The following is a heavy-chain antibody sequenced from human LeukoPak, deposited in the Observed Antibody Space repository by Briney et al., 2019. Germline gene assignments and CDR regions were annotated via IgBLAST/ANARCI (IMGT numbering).Heavy chain of an antibody. J-gene: IGHJ4*02. D-gene: IGHD2-15*01. CDR3: ARAWSSSYRIFDY. CDR2: INHSGST. Sequence: SETLSLTCAVYGGSFSGYYWSWLRQPPGKGLEGIGEINHSGSTNYTPSLKSRVTISVDTSKNQFSLKLSSVTAADTAVYYCARAWSSSYRIFDYWGQGTLVTVSS. CDR1: GGSFSGYY. V-gene: IGHV4-34*01.